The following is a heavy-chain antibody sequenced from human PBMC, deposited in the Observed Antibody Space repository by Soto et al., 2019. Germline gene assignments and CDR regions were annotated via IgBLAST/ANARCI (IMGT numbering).Heavy chain of an antibody. V-gene: IGHV3-33*01. CDR3: ARDSNRYYYDSSGSFDY. D-gene: IGHD3-22*01. Sequence: GGSLRLSCAASGFTFSSYGMHWVRQAPGKGLEWVAVIWYDGSNKYYADSVKGRFTISRDNSKNTLYLQMNSLRAEDTAVYYCARDSNRYYYDSSGSFDYWGQGTLVTVSS. CDR1: GFTFSSYG. CDR2: IWYDGSNK. J-gene: IGHJ4*02.